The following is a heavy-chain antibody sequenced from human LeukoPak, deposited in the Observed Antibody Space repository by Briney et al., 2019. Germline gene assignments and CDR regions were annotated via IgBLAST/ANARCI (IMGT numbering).Heavy chain of an antibody. CDR3: ARVRVPRHFYVMDV. J-gene: IGHJ6*02. Sequence: GASVKVSCKASGYTFTNYALHWVRQAPGQRLEWMGWITAGNGNTKYSQKFQGRVTITRDTSASTAYMELSSLRSEDTAVYYCARVRVPRHFYVMDVWGQGTTVTVSS. V-gene: IGHV1-3*01. CDR2: ITAGNGNT. D-gene: IGHD4/OR15-4a*01. CDR1: GYTFTNYA.